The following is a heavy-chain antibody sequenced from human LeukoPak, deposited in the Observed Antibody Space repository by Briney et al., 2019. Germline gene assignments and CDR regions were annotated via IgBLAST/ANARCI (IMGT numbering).Heavy chain of an antibody. CDR3: ARGRFYDILTGYNDY. V-gene: IGHV3-30*04. D-gene: IGHD3-9*01. CDR1: GFTFSSYA. CDR2: ISYDGSNK. Sequence: GGSLRLSCAASGFTFSSYAMHWVRQAPGKGLEWVAVISYDGSNKYYADSVKGRFTISRDNSKNTLYLQMNSLRAKDTAVYYCARGRFYDILTGYNDYWGQGTLVTVSS. J-gene: IGHJ4*02.